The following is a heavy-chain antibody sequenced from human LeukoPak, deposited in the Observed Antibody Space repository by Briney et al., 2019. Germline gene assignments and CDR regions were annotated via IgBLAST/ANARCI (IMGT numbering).Heavy chain of an antibody. J-gene: IGHJ4*02. D-gene: IGHD6-19*01. CDR2: ISWNSDSI. Sequence: GRSLRLSCAASGFTLEDYAVHWVRQAPGKGREWGSGISWNSDSIGYADPVKGRFTISRDNAKNSLYLQMNSLRAEDTALYYCAKGLQQWLVGMAFDYWGQGTLVTVSS. V-gene: IGHV3-9*01. CDR1: GFTLEDYA. CDR3: AKGLQQWLVGMAFDY.